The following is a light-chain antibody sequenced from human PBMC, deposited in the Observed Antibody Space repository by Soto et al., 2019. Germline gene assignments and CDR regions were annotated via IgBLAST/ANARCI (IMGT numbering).Light chain of an antibody. CDR3: SSYTSSSTPYV. Sequence: ALTQPASVSGSPGQSITISCTGTSSDVGGYNYVSWYQQLPGKAPKLMIYDVSIRPSGVSNRFSGSKSGNTASLIISGLQAEDEADYYCSSYTSSSTPYVFGTGTKVTVL. CDR1: SSDVGGYNY. V-gene: IGLV2-14*01. CDR2: DVS. J-gene: IGLJ1*01.